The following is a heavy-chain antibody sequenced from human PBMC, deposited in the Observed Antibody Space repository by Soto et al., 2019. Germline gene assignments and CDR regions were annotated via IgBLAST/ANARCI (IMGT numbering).Heavy chain of an antibody. CDR3: AKDKGITAQKHYFDY. J-gene: IGHJ4*02. D-gene: IGHD6-13*01. CDR1: GFSFSDYD. Sequence: QPGGSLRLSCAASGFSFSDYDMHWVRQAPGKGLEWVALISPDGTHKYYADSVKGRFTVSRDNSWNTLYLQMNSLRSEDTALYFCAKDKGITAQKHYFDYWGQGTLVTVSS. CDR2: ISPDGTHK. V-gene: IGHV3-30*18.